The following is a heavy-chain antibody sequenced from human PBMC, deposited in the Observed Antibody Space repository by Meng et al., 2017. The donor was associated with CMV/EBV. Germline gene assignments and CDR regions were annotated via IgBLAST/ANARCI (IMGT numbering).Heavy chain of an antibody. CDR1: GFTFDDYG. V-gene: IGHV3-20*03. CDR2: INWNGGST. J-gene: IGHJ6*02. D-gene: IGHD3-16*01. Sequence: SLMISFAASGFTFDDYGMRWVRQAPGKGLELVSGINWNGGSTGYADSVKGRFTISRDNAKNSLYLQMNSLRAEDTALYYCARVRLRKHYYYGMDVWGQGTTVTVSS. CDR3: ARVRLRKHYYYGMDV.